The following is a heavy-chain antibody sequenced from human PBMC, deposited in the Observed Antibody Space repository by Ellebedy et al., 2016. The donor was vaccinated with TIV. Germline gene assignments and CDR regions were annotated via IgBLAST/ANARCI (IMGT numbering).Heavy chain of an antibody. CDR2: IYQDGSDQ. J-gene: IGHJ6*02. V-gene: IGHV3-7*03. Sequence: GESLKISCAASGFSFRSYWMSWVRQAPGKGLEWVANIYQDGSDQYYVDSVKGRFTISRDNSKNSLYLHMSSLRSEDTALYYCAKARRRVPPVPPAMPLYYFYVMDVWGQGTTVIVSS. CDR1: GFSFRSYW. D-gene: IGHD2-2*01. CDR3: AKARRRVPPVPPAMPLYYFYVMDV.